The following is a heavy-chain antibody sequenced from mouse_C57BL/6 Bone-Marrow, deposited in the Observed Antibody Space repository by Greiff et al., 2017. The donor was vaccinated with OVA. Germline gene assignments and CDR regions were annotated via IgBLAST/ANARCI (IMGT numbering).Heavy chain of an antibody. CDR1: GYTFTSYW. J-gene: IGHJ4*01. CDR3: ARRFLITTVVDYYAMDY. V-gene: IGHV1-72*01. CDR2: IDPNSGGT. D-gene: IGHD1-1*01. Sequence: QVQLQQPGAELVKPGASVKLSCKASGYTFTSYWMHWVKQRPGRGLEWIGRIDPNSGGTKYNEKFKSKATLTVDKPSSKAYMQLSSLTSEDSAVYYCARRFLITTVVDYYAMDYWGQGTSVTVSS.